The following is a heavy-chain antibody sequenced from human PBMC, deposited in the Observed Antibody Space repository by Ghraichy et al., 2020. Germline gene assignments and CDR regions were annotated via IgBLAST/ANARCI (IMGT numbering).Heavy chain of an antibody. CDR2: ISAYNGNT. J-gene: IGHJ6*02. D-gene: IGHD6-19*01. V-gene: IGHV1-18*01. Sequence: ASVKVSCKASGYTFTSYGISWVRQAPGQGLEWMGWISAYNGNTNYAQKLQGRVTMTTDTSTSTAYMELRSLRSDDTAVYYCARDSQQWLFHYYYGMDVWGQGTTVTVSS. CDR1: GYTFTSYG. CDR3: ARDSQQWLFHYYYGMDV.